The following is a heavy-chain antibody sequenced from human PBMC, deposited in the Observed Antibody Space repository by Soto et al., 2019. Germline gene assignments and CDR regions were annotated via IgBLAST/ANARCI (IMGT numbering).Heavy chain of an antibody. D-gene: IGHD2-15*01. V-gene: IGHV1-69*04. CDR1: GDTFSSYT. Sequence: QVQLVQSGAEVKKPGSSVKVSCKASGDTFSSYTFSWVRQAPGQGLEWMGRIISTVEIPKYAQKFQGRVTITAEKSTSTTYMELTSLRSEDTAVYYCARARGTLVVAAASWLAPWCPGNLVSVSS. J-gene: IGHJ5*02. CDR2: IISTVEIP. CDR3: ARARGTLVVAAASWLAP.